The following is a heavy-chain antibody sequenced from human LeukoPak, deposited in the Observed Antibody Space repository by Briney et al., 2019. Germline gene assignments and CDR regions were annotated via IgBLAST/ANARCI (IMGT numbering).Heavy chain of an antibody. D-gene: IGHD3-3*01. Sequence: GASVKVSCKAPGGTFSSYAISWLRQAPGQGLEWMGGIIPIFGTANYAQKFQGRVTITTDESTSTAYMELSSLRSEDTAVYYCARTMTIFGVHKGNWFDPWGQGTLVTVSS. CDR1: GGTFSSYA. V-gene: IGHV1-69*05. CDR2: IIPIFGTA. J-gene: IGHJ5*02. CDR3: ARTMTIFGVHKGNWFDP.